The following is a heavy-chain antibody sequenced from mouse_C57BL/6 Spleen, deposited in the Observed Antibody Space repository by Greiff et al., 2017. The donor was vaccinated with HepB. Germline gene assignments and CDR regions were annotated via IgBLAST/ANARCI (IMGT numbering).Heavy chain of an antibody. D-gene: IGHD1-1*01. CDR3: ARTYGSSYGAMDY. J-gene: IGHJ4*01. CDR1: GYTFTSYW. V-gene: IGHV1-7*01. Sequence: QVQLKESGAELAKPGASVKLSCKASGYTFTSYWMHWVKQRPGQGLEWIGYINPSSGYTKYNQKFKDKATLTADKSSSTAYMQLSSLTYEDSAVYYCARTYGSSYGAMDYWGQGTSVTVSS. CDR2: INPSSGYT.